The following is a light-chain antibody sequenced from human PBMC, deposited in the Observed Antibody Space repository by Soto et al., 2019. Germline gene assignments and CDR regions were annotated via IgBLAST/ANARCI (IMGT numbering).Light chain of an antibody. CDR2: EVS. CDR3: SSYTSSNTYV. J-gene: IGLJ1*01. CDR1: STDVGLYNY. V-gene: IGLV2-14*01. Sequence: QSVLIQPASVSGSPGQSITISCTGTSTDVGLYNYVSWYQQHPGKAPKLMIFEVSNRPSGVSNRFSGSKSGNRASLTISGLQAEDEADYHCSSYTSSNTYVFGTGTKVTV.